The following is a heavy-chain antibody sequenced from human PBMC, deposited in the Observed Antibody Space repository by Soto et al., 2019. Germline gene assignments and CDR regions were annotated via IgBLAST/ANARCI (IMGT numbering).Heavy chain of an antibody. CDR3: ARSEWLGNDI. D-gene: IGHD6-19*01. Sequence: QLPLQESGPGLVKPSENLSLTCTVSGGSISSSRYYWGWIRQPPGKGLEWIGSIYYSGSTYYNPSLKSRDTLSVDTSKIQFSLKRSSVTAADTAVYYCARSEWLGNDIWGQGTMVTVSS. CDR1: GGSISSSRYY. J-gene: IGHJ3*02. V-gene: IGHV4-39*01. CDR2: IYYSGST.